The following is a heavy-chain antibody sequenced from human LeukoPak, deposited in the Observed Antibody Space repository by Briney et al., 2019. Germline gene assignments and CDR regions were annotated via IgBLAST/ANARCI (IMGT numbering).Heavy chain of an antibody. CDR2: IRSKANTYAT. V-gene: IGHV3-73*01. CDR3: TRDSGTYNWLDP. J-gene: IGHJ5*02. D-gene: IGHD1-26*01. Sequence: GGSLRLSCAASGFTFSGSAMHWVRQASGKGLEWLGRIRSKANTYATAYAASVKGRFTISRDDSNNTAYLQMNSLKTEDTALYYCTRDSGTYNWLDPWGQGTLVTVSS. CDR1: GFTFSGSA.